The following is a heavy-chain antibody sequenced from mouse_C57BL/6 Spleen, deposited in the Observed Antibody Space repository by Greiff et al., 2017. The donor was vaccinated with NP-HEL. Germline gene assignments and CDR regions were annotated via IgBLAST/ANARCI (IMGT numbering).Heavy chain of an antibody. D-gene: IGHD2-3*01. V-gene: IGHV1-81*01. Sequence: VQLQESGAELARPGASVKLSCKASGYTFTSYGISWVKQRTGQGLEWIGEIYPRSGNTYYNEKFKGKATLTADKSSSTAYMELRSLTSEDSAVYFCARHDGYYYFDYWGQGTTLTVSS. CDR1: GYTFTSYG. CDR2: IYPRSGNT. CDR3: ARHDGYYYFDY. J-gene: IGHJ2*01.